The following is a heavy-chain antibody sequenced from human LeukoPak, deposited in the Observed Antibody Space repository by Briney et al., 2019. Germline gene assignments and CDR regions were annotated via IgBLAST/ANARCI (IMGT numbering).Heavy chain of an antibody. J-gene: IGHJ5*02. CDR2: IYHSGST. CDR1: GGSISSGGYY. D-gene: IGHD2-21*02. CDR3: ARNNRVVTTLSWFDP. Sequence: PSETLSLTCTVSGGSISSGGYYWSWIRQPPGKGLEWIGYIYHSGSTNYNPSPKSRVTISVDKSKNQLSLKLSSVTAADTAVYYCARNNRVVTTLSWFDPWGQGTLVTVSS. V-gene: IGHV4-30-2*01.